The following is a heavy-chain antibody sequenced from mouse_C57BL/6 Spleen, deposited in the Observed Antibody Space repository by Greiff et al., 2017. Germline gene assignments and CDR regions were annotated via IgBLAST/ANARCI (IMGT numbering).Heavy chain of an antibody. D-gene: IGHD1-1*01. CDR2: ISSGSSTI. CDR3: ARPTTVPFAY. J-gene: IGHJ3*01. V-gene: IGHV5-17*01. CDR1: GFTFSDYG. Sequence: EVQLVESGGGLVKPGGSLKLSCAASGFTFSDYGMHWVRQAPEKGLEWVAYISSGSSTIYYADTVKGRFTISRDNAKNTLFLQMTSLRSEDTAMXYCARPTTVPFAYWGQGTLVTVSA.